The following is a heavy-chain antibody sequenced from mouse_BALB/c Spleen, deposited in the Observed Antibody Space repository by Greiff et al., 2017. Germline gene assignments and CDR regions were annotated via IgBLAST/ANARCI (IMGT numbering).Heavy chain of an antibody. D-gene: IGHD2-1*01. J-gene: IGHJ3*01. V-gene: IGHV5-9-3*01. CDR1: GFTFSSYA. Sequence: EVNVVESGGGLVKPGGSLKLSCAASGFTFSSYAMSWVRQTPEKRLEWVATISSGGSYTYYPDSVKGRFTISRDNAKNTLYLQMSSLRSEDTAMYYCARHDYGNYVFAYWGQGTLVTVSA. CDR2: ISSGGSYT. CDR3: ARHDYGNYVFAY.